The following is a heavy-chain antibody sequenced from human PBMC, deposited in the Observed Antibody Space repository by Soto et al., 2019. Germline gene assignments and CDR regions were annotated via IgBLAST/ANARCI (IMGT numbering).Heavy chain of an antibody. D-gene: IGHD4-17*01. CDR1: GYSFTSYW. CDR3: ARHMYGDYGYNWFDP. CDR2: IDPSDSYT. V-gene: IGHV5-10-1*01. Sequence: PGESLKISCQGSGYSFTSYWISWVRQMPGKGLEWMGRIDPSDSYTNYSPSFQGHVTISADKSISTAYLQWSSLKASDTAMYYCARHMYGDYGYNWFDPWGQGTLVTVSS. J-gene: IGHJ5*02.